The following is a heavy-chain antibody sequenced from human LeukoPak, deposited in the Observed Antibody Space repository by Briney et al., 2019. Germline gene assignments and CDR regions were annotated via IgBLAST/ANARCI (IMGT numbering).Heavy chain of an antibody. CDR1: GGSVRSSRPY. Sequence: PSETLSVTCTVSGGSVRSSRPYWGWIRQSPGKGLEWIGSVYYVGNAYYRPSLLSRATITIDTSKTHISLRLTSVTATDTGIYYCATHDEGSYFETWGQGALVNVSS. CDR3: ATHDEGSYFET. CDR2: VYYVGNA. J-gene: IGHJ5*02. D-gene: IGHD3-10*01. V-gene: IGHV4-39*02.